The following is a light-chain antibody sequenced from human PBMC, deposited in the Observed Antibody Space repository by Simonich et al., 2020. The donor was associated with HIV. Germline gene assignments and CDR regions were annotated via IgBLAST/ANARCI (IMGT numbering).Light chain of an antibody. J-gene: IGLJ2*01. CDR3: QSYDSSSVV. Sequence: NFMLTQPHSVSESPGKTVTISCTRSSGSIASKYVQWYQQRSGSSPTTVIYEDNQRPSGVPNRFSGSIDRSSNSASLTISGLKTEDEAVFYCQSYDSSSVVFGGGTKLTVL. V-gene: IGLV6-57*01. CDR1: SGSIASKY. CDR2: EDN.